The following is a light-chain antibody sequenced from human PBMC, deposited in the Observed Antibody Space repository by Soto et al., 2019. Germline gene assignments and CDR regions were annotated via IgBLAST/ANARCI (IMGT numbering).Light chain of an antibody. V-gene: IGLV2-14*03. CDR1: SSDVRGYNF. J-gene: IGLJ2*01. Sequence: QSALTQPASVSGSPGQSITISCTGTSSDVRGYNFVSWYQHHPAKAPKLMIYDVSNRPSGVSNRFSGSKSGNTASLTISGLQAEDAAHYYCSSFTSSDTLVVFGGGTKVTVL. CDR3: SSFTSSDTLVV. CDR2: DVS.